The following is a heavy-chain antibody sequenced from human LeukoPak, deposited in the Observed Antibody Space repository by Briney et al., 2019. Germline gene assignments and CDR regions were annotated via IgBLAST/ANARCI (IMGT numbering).Heavy chain of an antibody. CDR2: ISYDVSNQ. V-gene: IGHV3-30*18. J-gene: IGHJ4*02. Sequence: GGSLTLSCAASGFIFSNHVMHWVRQAPGKGPEWVALISYDVSNQNHADSMKGRFPISRENSKNTVYLQMNRLRPDDTAMYFCSKDADAGGSYWDADYWGQGTLVTVSS. D-gene: IGHD1-26*01. CDR3: SKDADAGGSYWDADY. CDR1: GFIFSNHV.